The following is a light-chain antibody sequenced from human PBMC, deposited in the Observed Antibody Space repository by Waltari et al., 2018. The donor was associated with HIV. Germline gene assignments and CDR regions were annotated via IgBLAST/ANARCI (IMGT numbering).Light chain of an antibody. CDR2: EVN. J-gene: IGLJ1*01. V-gene: IGLV2-11*01. CDR1: STDIGYFAY. CDR3: CSYAGSYTYV. Sequence: QSALTQPRSVSGSPGQSVTISCTATSTDIGYFAYVSWYQQYPGKAPKVIIYEVNQRPSGVPDRFTGSKSGITASLTISGLQGDDEADYYCCSYAGSYTYVFGTGTKVNVL.